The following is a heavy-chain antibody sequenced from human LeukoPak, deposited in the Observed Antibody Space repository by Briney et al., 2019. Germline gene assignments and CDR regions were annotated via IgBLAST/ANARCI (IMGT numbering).Heavy chain of an antibody. CDR2: IRNDGSNK. J-gene: IGHJ6*03. CDR1: GFTFSIFG. CDR3: AKGDTRDWCYSYMDV. Sequence: GGCLSLSCAVYGFTFSIFGMHWVRQAPGEWLEWVAFIRNDGSNKYYADSGKGRFTICRDNSKNTLYLQMNGLRVEDTAVYYCAKGDTRDWCYSYMDVWGKGTTVTVS. D-gene: IGHD3-9*01. V-gene: IGHV3-30*02.